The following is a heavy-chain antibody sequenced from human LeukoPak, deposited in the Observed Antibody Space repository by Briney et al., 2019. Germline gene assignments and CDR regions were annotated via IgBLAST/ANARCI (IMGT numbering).Heavy chain of an antibody. D-gene: IGHD5-12*01. CDR2: MNHGGST. CDR1: GGSLSGHY. CDR3: ARGGAAYSRATIGL. J-gene: IGHJ4*02. V-gene: IGHV4-34*01. Sequence: PSETLSLTCAVSGGSLSGHYWSWLRQPPGKGLEWIGEMNHGGSTNHNPSLKSRVTISVDTSKNQFSLKLSSVTAADTAVYYCARGGAAYSRATIGLWGQGTLVTVSS.